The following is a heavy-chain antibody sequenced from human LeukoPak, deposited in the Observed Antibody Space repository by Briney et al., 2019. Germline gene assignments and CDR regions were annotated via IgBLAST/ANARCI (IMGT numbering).Heavy chain of an antibody. Sequence: GGSLRLSCAASGFIVRNNYMTWVRQAPGKGLEWVSVIYDGGSTYYADSVKGRFTISRDNSRNTLYLQMNSLRPEDTAVYYCAKDSQDYGLDYWGQGTLVTVSS. D-gene: IGHD4-17*01. CDR2: IYDGGST. CDR3: AKDSQDYGLDY. J-gene: IGHJ4*02. V-gene: IGHV3-66*01. CDR1: GFIVRNNY.